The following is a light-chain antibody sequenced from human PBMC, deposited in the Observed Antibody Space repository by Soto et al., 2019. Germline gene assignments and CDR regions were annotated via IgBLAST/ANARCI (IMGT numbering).Light chain of an antibody. Sequence: QSALTQPPSASGSPGQSVTISCTGASSDVGGYYFVSWYQQHPGKAPKLMIYDVTKRPSGVPDRFSGSKSGNTASLTVSWLQADDEADYYCSSYEGSSLPLAFGAGTKVTVL. CDR3: SSYEGSSLPLA. V-gene: IGLV2-8*01. J-gene: IGLJ3*02. CDR1: SSDVGGYYF. CDR2: DVT.